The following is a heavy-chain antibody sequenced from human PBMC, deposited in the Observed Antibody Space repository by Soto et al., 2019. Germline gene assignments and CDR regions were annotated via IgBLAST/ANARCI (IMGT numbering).Heavy chain of an antibody. Sequence: QVQLVQSGAEVKKPGASVKVSCKASGYTFTSYDINWVRQATGQGLEWMGWMNPNSGNTGYAQKFQXXVXMXXNTSISTAYMELSSLRSEDTAVYYCAREKSGYYDSWGQGSLVTVSS. D-gene: IGHD3-3*01. CDR1: GYTFTSYD. J-gene: IGHJ4*02. CDR3: AREKSGYYDS. V-gene: IGHV1-8*01. CDR2: MNPNSGNT.